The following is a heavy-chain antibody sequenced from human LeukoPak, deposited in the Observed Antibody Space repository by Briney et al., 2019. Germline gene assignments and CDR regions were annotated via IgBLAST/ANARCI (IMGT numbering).Heavy chain of an antibody. CDR1: GFTLSSYG. J-gene: IGHJ4*02. CDR3: AKDIGKDYYDSSGYPY. Sequence: GSLRLPCAASGFTLSSYGMSWVRQAPGEGLEWVSAISGSGGSTYYADSVKGRFTISRDNSKNTLYLQMNSLRAEDTAVYHCAKDIGKDYYDSSGYPYWGQGTLVTVSS. D-gene: IGHD3-22*01. V-gene: IGHV3-23*01. CDR2: ISGSGGST.